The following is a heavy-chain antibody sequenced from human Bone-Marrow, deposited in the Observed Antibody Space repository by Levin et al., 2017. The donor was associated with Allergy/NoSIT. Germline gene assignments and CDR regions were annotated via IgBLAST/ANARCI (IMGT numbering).Heavy chain of an antibody. Sequence: GASVKVSCKASGDTFSSYDINWVRQATGQGLEWMGWMNPNSGNTGYAQKFQGRVTMTRNTSISTAYMELSNLRSEDTAVYYCARRPATVANSNYDYGMDVWGQGTTVTVSS. D-gene: IGHD4-23*01. J-gene: IGHJ6*02. V-gene: IGHV1-8*01. CDR3: ARRPATVANSNYDYGMDV. CDR2: MNPNSGNT. CDR1: GDTFSSYD.